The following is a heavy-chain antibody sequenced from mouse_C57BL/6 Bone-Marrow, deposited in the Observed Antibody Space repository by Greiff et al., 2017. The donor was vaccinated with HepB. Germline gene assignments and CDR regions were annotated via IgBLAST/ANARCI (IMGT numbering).Heavy chain of an antibody. CDR3: ARPGRGAWFAY. V-gene: IGHV1-20*01. CDR2: INPYNGDT. CDR1: GYSFTGYF. J-gene: IGHJ3*01. Sequence: VQLQQSGPELVKPGDSVKISCKASGYSFTGYFMNWVMQSHGKSLEWIGRINPYNGDTFYNQKFKGKATLTVDKSSSTAHMELRSLTSEDSAVYYCARPGRGAWFAYWGQGTLGTVSA. D-gene: IGHD1-1*01.